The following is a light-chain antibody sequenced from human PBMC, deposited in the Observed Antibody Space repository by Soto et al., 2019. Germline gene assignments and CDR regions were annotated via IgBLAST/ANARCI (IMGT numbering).Light chain of an antibody. CDR3: QQSYITPWT. CDR2: AAS. V-gene: IGKV1-39*01. J-gene: IGKJ1*01. CDR1: QTISSY. Sequence: DIQMTQSPSSLSASVGDRITITCRPRQTISSYLNWYQQKPGKPPKLLIYAASSLQTGVPSRFSGSGSGTDFTLTISSLQXXXXATYFCQQSYITPWTFGQGTKVEVK.